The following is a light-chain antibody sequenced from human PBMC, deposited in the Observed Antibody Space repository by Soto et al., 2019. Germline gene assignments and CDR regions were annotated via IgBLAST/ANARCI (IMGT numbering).Light chain of an antibody. CDR2: DTF. J-gene: IGKJ4*01. CDR1: QDISTY. Sequence: IVLTQSPASLSVSPGERATLSCRASQDISTYLAWYQQKPGQAPRLIIYDTFNRVSGVPDRITGSGSGTVFTLTVSNVAPDDSAIYYCQQRSNWPLTFGGGTKVDIK. CDR3: QQRSNWPLT. V-gene: IGKV3-11*01.